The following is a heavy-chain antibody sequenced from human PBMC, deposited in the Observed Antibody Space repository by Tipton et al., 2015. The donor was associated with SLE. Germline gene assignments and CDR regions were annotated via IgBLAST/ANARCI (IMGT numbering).Heavy chain of an antibody. V-gene: IGHV3-23*01. CDR2: ISGSGGST. CDR3: AKVRSYYYDSSADY. CDR1: GFTFSDYS. Sequence: SLRLSCAASGFTFSDYSMNWVRQAPGKGLEWVSAISGSGGSTYYADSVKGRFTISRDNSKNTLYLQMNSLRAEDTAVYYCAKVRSYYYDSSADYWGQGTLVTVSS. J-gene: IGHJ4*02. D-gene: IGHD3-22*01.